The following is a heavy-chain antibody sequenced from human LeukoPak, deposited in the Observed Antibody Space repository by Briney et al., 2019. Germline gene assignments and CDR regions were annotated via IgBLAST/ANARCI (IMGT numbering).Heavy chain of an antibody. Sequence: EASVTVSFTASGGTFSSYAISWVRQAPGQGLEWMGGIIPIFGTANYAQKFQGRVTITADESTSTAYMELSSLRSEDTAVYYCASSYWGHDAFDIWGQGTMVTVSS. V-gene: IGHV1-69*13. D-gene: IGHD7-27*01. CDR3: ASSYWGHDAFDI. CDR1: GGTFSSYA. J-gene: IGHJ3*02. CDR2: IIPIFGTA.